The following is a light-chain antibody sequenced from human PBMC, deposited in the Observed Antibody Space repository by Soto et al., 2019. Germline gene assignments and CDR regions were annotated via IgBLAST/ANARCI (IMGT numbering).Light chain of an antibody. CDR3: FSYAGSRV. V-gene: IGLV2-23*02. CDR1: SSDVGSYNL. J-gene: IGLJ3*02. Sequence: QSALTQPASVSGSPGQSITISCTGTSSDVGSYNLVSWYQQHPGKAPKLMIYEVSKRPSGVSNRFSGSKSGNTASLTISGLQAEDEADYYCFSYAGSRVFGGGTKLPVL. CDR2: EVS.